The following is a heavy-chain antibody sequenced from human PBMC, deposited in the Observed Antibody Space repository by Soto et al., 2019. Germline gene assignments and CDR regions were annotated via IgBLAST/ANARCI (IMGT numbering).Heavy chain of an antibody. J-gene: IGHJ3*02. CDR2: ISGSGGST. CDR3: ARDRVVVAAYLDAFDI. D-gene: IGHD2-15*01. Sequence: GGSLRLSCAASGFTFSSYAMSWVRQAPGKGLEWVSAISGSGGSTYYADSVKGRFTISRDNSKNTLYLQMNSLRAEDTAVYYCARDRVVVAAYLDAFDIWGQGTMVTVSS. CDR1: GFTFSSYA. V-gene: IGHV3-23*01.